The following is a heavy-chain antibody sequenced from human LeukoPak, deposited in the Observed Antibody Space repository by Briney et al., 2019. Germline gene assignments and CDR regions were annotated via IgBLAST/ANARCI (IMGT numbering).Heavy chain of an antibody. CDR1: GFTFSSYG. CDR2: ISGSGGST. D-gene: IGHD5/OR15-5a*01. Sequence: PGGSLRLSCAASGFTFSSYGMSWVRQAPAKGLEWVSAISGSGGSTYYADSVKGRITISRDNSKNTLCLQMNSLRAEGAAVYYCAKDLPDYWGQGTLVTVSS. CDR3: AKDLPDY. J-gene: IGHJ4*02. V-gene: IGHV3-23*01.